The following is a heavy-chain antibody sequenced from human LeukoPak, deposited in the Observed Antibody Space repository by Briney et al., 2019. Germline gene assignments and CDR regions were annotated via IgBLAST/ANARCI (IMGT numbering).Heavy chain of an antibody. D-gene: IGHD2-2*01. Sequence: GGSLRLSCAASGFTFSSYWMSWVRQAPGKGLEWVANVKQDGSEKYYVDSVKGRFTISRDNAKNSLYLQMNSLRAEDTAVYYCARDQRYCSSSSCPWEPFDYWGQGTLVTVSS. CDR1: GFTFSSYW. J-gene: IGHJ4*02. V-gene: IGHV3-7*05. CDR3: ARDQRYCSSSSCPWEPFDY. CDR2: VKQDGSEK.